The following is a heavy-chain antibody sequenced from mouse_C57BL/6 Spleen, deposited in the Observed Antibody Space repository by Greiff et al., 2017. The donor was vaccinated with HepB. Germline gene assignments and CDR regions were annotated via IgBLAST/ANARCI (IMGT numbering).Heavy chain of an antibody. CDR2: IDPENGDT. CDR3: TTPGYYGSSYDWYFDV. D-gene: IGHD1-1*01. Sequence: EVQLQQSGAELVRPGASVKLSCTASGFNIKDDYMHWVKQRPEQGLEWIGWIDPENGDTEYASKFQGKATITADTSSNTAYLQLSSLTSEDTAVYYCTTPGYYGSSYDWYFDVWGTGTTVTVSS. V-gene: IGHV14-4*01. J-gene: IGHJ1*03. CDR1: GFNIKDDY.